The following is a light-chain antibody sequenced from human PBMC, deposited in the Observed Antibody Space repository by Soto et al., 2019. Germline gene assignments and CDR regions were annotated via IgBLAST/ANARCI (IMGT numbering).Light chain of an antibody. CDR1: QSVSSY. J-gene: IGKJ5*01. CDR2: DAS. CDR3: QQSYSTPIT. Sequence: EIVLTQSPAALSLSPRERATLSCRASQSVSSYLAWYQQKPGQAPRLLIYDASNRATGIPARFSGSGSGTDFTLTISSLQPEDFATYYCQQSYSTPITFGQGTRLEIK. V-gene: IGKV3-11*01.